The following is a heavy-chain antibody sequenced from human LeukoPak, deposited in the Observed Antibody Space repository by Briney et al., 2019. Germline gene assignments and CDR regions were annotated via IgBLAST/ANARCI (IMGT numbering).Heavy chain of an antibody. J-gene: IGHJ4*02. CDR3: ARGGYDFWSGYHSSGLFDY. D-gene: IGHD3-3*01. Sequence: PSETLSLTCTVSGGPIRSDYWSWIRQPPGKGLEWIGYIYYSGSTTYNPSLKSRVTISVDTSKNQFSLKLSSVTAADTAVYYCARGGYDFWSGYHSSGLFDYWGQGTLVTVSS. CDR2: IYYSGST. V-gene: IGHV4-59*12. CDR1: GGPIRSDY.